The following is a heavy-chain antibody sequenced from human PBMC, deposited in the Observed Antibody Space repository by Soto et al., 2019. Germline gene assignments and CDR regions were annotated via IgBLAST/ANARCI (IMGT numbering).Heavy chain of an antibody. D-gene: IGHD1-26*01. J-gene: IGHJ4*02. Sequence: SETLSLTCTVSGGSISSYYWSWIRQPPGKGLEWIGYIYHSGSTYYNPSLKSRVTISVDRSKNQFSLKLSSVTAADTAVYYCARAGVVGATALDYWVQGTLVTV. CDR3: ARAGVVGATALDY. CDR2: IYHSGST. CDR1: GGSISSYY. V-gene: IGHV4-59*12.